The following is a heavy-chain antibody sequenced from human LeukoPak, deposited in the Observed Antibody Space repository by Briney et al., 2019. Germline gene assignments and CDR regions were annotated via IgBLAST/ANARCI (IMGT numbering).Heavy chain of an antibody. CDR1: GFTFSSYD. J-gene: IGHJ6*02. Sequence: GGSLRLSCAASGFTFSSYDMHWVRQATGKGLEWVSAIGTAGDTYYPGSVKGRFTISRENAKNSLYLQTNSLRAEDTAVYYCAREGWIAVAGTENYYYGMDVWGQGTTVTVSS. CDR2: IGTAGDT. D-gene: IGHD6-19*01. V-gene: IGHV3-13*01. CDR3: AREGWIAVAGTENYYYGMDV.